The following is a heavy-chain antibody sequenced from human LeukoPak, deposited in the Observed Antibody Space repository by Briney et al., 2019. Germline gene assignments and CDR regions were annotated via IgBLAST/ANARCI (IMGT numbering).Heavy chain of an antibody. V-gene: IGHV3-30*02. J-gene: IGHJ4*02. CDR3: AKALFAGRHRQGDFDY. Sequence: SGGSLRLSCVASGFTFSRFAMHWVRQAPGKGLEWVTLIGHDGNNQYYADSAKGRFTTSRDNSRNTLYLQMNSLRPEDAAVYYCAKALFAGRHRQGDFDYWGQGTLVTVSS. CDR1: GFTFSRFA. CDR2: IGHDGNNQ. D-gene: IGHD3-3*01.